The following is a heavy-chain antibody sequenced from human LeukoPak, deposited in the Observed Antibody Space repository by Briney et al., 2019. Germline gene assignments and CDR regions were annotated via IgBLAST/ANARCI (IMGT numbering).Heavy chain of an antibody. CDR1: GFTFSSYA. CDR3: AKGDRLRFLEWLQGFDY. V-gene: IGHV3-23*01. CDR2: ISGSGGST. Sequence: PGGSLRLSCAASGFTFSSYAMSWVRQAPGKGLEWVSAISGSGGSTYYADSVKGRFTISRDNSKNTLYLQMNSLRAEDTAVYYCAKGDRLRFLEWLQGFDYWGQGTLVTVSS. J-gene: IGHJ4*02. D-gene: IGHD3-3*01.